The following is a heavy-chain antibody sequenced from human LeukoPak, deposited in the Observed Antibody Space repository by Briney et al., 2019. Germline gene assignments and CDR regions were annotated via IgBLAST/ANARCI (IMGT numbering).Heavy chain of an antibody. CDR3: ARSGRGTFYYFDL. Sequence: ASVKVSCKASGYTFTSYGISWVRQAPGQGLEWMGWISAYNGNTNYAQKLQGRVTMTTDTSTSTAYMDLRNLRFDDTAVYFCARSGRGTFYYFDLWGQGILVTVSS. J-gene: IGHJ4*01. CDR1: GYTFTSYG. D-gene: IGHD1-26*01. V-gene: IGHV1-18*01. CDR2: ISAYNGNT.